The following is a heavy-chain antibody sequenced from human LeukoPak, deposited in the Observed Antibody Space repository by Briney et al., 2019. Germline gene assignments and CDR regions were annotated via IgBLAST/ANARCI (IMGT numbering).Heavy chain of an antibody. CDR1: GYTFTSQW. D-gene: IGHD3-16*02. V-gene: IGHV5-51*01. CDR3: ARQENYRDAFDM. Sequence: GESLKISCQGSGYTFTSQWIGWVRQMPGKGLEWMGIIYPADSDTRYRPSFQGQVTFSVDRSITTAYLQWSSLKASDTAMYYCARQENYRDAFDMWGQGTMVTVSS. CDR2: IYPADSDT. J-gene: IGHJ3*02.